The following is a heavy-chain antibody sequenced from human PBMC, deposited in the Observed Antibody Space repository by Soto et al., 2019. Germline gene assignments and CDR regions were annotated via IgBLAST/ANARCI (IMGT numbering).Heavy chain of an antibody. D-gene: IGHD2-2*01. V-gene: IGHV3-33*01. J-gene: IGHJ4*02. Sequence: QVQLVESGGGVVQPGRSLRLSCAASGFTFSSFGMHWLRQAPGKGLEWVAVIWHDGRNKYYADFVKGRFTISRDNSKNTLYLQMNSLRAEDTAVYYCASRSPALDYWGQGTLVTVSS. CDR1: GFTFSSFG. CDR2: IWHDGRNK. CDR3: ASRSPALDY.